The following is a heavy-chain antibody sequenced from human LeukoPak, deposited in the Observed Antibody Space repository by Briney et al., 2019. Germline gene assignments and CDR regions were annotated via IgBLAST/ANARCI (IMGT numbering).Heavy chain of an antibody. CDR3: VRDQSEFDS. CDR2: IHYSGST. V-gene: IGHV4-59*01. Sequence: KSSETLSLTCSVSGGSIKTYYWTWIRQPPGKGLEWIGYIHYSGSTDSNPSLMGRVTISLGTSKSQFSLELRSVTAADTAVYYCVRDQSEFDSWGQGTVVTVSS. CDR1: GGSIKTYY. J-gene: IGHJ4*02.